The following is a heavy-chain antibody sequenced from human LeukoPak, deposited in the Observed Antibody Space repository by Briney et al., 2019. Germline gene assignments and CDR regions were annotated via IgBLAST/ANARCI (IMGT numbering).Heavy chain of an antibody. V-gene: IGHV3-48*03. CDR1: GFTFSSFE. Sequence: GGSLRLSCVASGFTFSSFEMNWVRQAPGKGLQWVAHISQSGGSIYYADSVKGRCTISRDNTQNSLYLQMSSLRAEDTAVYYCARSFGIWGQGTMVTVSS. CDR3: ARSFGI. J-gene: IGHJ3*02. CDR2: ISQSGGSI.